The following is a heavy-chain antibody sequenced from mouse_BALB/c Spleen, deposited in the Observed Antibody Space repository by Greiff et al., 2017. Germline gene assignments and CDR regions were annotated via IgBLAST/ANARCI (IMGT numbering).Heavy chain of an antibody. CDR3: ARGRLVWDY. CDR2: ISSGGSYT. V-gene: IGHV5-9-4*01. CDR1: GFTFSSYA. D-gene: IGHD2-12*01. Sequence: DVQLVESGGGLVKPGGSLKLSCAASGFTFSSYAMSWVRQSPEKRLEWVAEISSGGSYTYYPDTVTGRFTISRDNAKNTLYLQMSSLKSEDTAMYYCARGRLVWDYWGQGTSVTVSS. J-gene: IGHJ4*01.